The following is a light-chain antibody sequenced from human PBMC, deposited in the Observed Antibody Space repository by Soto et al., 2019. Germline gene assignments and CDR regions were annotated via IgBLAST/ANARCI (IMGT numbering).Light chain of an antibody. V-gene: IGKV1-39*01. J-gene: IGKJ3*01. CDR1: QSIANY. CDR3: QQSYSTPR. CDR2: AAS. Sequence: DIQMTQSPSSLSASVGDRVTITCRASQSIANYLNWYQQKPGKAPKLLIYAASSLQSGVPSRFIGSGSGTDFTLTISSLQPEDFATYYCQQSYSTPRFGPGTKVDI.